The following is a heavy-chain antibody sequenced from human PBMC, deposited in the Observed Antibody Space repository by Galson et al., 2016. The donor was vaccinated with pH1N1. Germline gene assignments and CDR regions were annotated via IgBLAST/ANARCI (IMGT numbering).Heavy chain of an antibody. J-gene: IGHJ4*02. D-gene: IGHD1-7*01. CDR2: INTGNGNT. CDR3: ARRVGRTFDY. CDR1: GYTFTYYA. Sequence: SVKVSCKASGYTFTYYAIHWVRQAPGQRLEWMGWINTGNGNTKYSQKFQGRVTITRDTSASTAPMELSSLTPDDTAVYYCARRVGRTFDYWGQGTLVTVSS. V-gene: IGHV1-3*04.